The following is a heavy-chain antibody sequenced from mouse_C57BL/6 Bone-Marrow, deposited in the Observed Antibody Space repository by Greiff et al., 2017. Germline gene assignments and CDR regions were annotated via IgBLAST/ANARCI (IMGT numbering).Heavy chain of an antibody. CDR2: IHPNSGST. CDR3: ARRPIRYFDY. J-gene: IGHJ2*01. CDR1: GYTFTSYW. V-gene: IGHV1-64*01. Sequence: QVQLQQPGAELVKPGASVKLSCKASGYTFTSYWMHWVKQRPGQGLEWIGMIHPNSGSTNYNEKFKSKATLTVDKSSSTAYMQRSSLTSEDSAVYYCARRPIRYFDYWGQGTTLTVSS.